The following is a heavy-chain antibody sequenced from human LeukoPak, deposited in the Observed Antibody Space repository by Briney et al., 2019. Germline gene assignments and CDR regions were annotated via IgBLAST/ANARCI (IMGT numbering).Heavy chain of an antibody. J-gene: IGHJ4*01. CDR3: ARATWIQPDFDY. Sequence: ASVKVSCKASGYTFTGYYMHWVRQAPGQGLEWMGRINPNSGGTNYAQKFQGRVTITRDTSASTAYMELSSLRSEDTAVYYCARATWIQPDFDYWGQGTLVTVSS. D-gene: IGHD5-18*01. V-gene: IGHV1-2*06. CDR2: INPNSGGT. CDR1: GYTFTGYY.